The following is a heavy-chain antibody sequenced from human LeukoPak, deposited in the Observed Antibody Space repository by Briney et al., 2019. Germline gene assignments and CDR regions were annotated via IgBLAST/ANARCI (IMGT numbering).Heavy chain of an antibody. CDR3: ARFPYCSGGSCYGPDAFDI. J-gene: IGHJ3*02. V-gene: IGHV3-48*03. Sequence: PGGSLRLSCAASGFTFSSYEMNWVRQAPGKGLEWVSYISSSGSTIYYADSVKGRFTISRDNAKNSLYLQMNSLRAEDTAVYCCARFPYCSGGSCYGPDAFDIWGQGTMVTVSS. D-gene: IGHD2-15*01. CDR1: GFTFSSYE. CDR2: ISSSGSTI.